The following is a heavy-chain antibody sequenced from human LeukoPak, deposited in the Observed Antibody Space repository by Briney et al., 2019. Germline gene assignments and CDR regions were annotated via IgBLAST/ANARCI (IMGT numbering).Heavy chain of an antibody. Sequence: ASVKVSCKASGYTFSRYGTSWVRQAPGQGLEWMGWISAYNGNTNYAQKVQGRVTVTIDTSTSTAYMELRSLRSDDTAVYYCARDGGYTSYDSSGYWPLDYWGQGTLVTVSS. D-gene: IGHD3-22*01. CDR2: ISAYNGNT. CDR1: GYTFSRYG. J-gene: IGHJ4*02. V-gene: IGHV1-18*01. CDR3: ARDGGYTSYDSSGYWPLDY.